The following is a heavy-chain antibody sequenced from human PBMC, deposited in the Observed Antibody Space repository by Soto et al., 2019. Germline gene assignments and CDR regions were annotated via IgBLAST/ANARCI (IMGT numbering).Heavy chain of an antibody. CDR2: IWYDGSNK. J-gene: IGHJ1*01. D-gene: IGHD6-19*01. CDR3: ARDPGLAVAGFQYFQH. V-gene: IGHV3-33*01. CDR1: GFTFSSYV. Sequence: QVQLVESGGGVVQPGRSLSLSCAASGFTFSSYVMHWVRQAPGKGLEWVAVIWYDGSNKYDADSVKGRFTISRDNSKNTLYLQMNSLRAEDTAVYYCARDPGLAVAGFQYFQHWGQGTLVTVSS.